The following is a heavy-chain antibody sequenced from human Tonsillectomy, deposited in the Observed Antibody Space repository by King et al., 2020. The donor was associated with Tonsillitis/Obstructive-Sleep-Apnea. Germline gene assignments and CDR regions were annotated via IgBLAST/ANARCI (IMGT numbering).Heavy chain of an antibody. CDR2: INHSGST. Sequence: VQLQQWGAGLLKPSETLSLTCAVYGGSFSGYYWSCIRQPPGKGLEWIGEINHSGSTNYNPSLKSRVTISVDTSKNQFSLTLSSVTAADTAVYYCARVFARMAARRVDYWGQGTLVTVSP. V-gene: IGHV4-34*01. D-gene: IGHD6-6*01. CDR3: ARVFARMAARRVDY. J-gene: IGHJ4*02. CDR1: GGSFSGYY.